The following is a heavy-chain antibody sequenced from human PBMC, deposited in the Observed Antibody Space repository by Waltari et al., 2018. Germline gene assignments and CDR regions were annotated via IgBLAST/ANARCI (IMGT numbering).Heavy chain of an antibody. CDR1: GGSISRGSFY. CDR2: IYYSGST. J-gene: IGHJ5*02. V-gene: IGHV4-39*01. CDR3: ARHWKKSGYRFDP. D-gene: IGHD5-12*01. Sequence: QLPLQESGPGLVRPSETLSLTSRVPGGSISRGSFYWGWIRQSPGKGLEWIGSIYYSGSTDYNSNLKSRVTISGDTSKNQFSLKLSSVTAADTAVYYCARHWKKSGYRFDPWGQGTLVTVSS.